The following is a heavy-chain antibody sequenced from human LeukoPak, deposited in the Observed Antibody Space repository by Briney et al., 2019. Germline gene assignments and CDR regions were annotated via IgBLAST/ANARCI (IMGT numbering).Heavy chain of an antibody. D-gene: IGHD3-22*01. J-gene: IGHJ3*02. CDR2: MNPNSGNT. CDR1: GYTFTGYD. V-gene: IGHV1-8*01. CDR3: ARVSPQYYYDSSGYSDAFDI. Sequence: GASVKVSCKASGYTFTGYDINWVRQATGQGLEWMGWMNPNSGNTGYAQKFQGRVTMTRNTSISTAYMELSSLRSEDTAVYYCARVSPQYYYDSSGYSDAFDIWGQGTMVTVSS.